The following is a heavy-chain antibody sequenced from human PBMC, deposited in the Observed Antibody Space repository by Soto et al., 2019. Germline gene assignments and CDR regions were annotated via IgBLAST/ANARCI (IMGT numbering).Heavy chain of an antibody. D-gene: IGHD2-2*01. CDR2: IYSGGST. V-gene: IGHV3-66*01. J-gene: IGHJ3*02. CDR1: GFTVSSNY. Sequence: GGSLRLSCAASGFTVSSNYMSWVRQAPGKGLEWVSVIYSGGSTYYADSVKGRFTISRDNSKNTLYLQMNSLRAEDTAVYYCARDRAGYCSSTSCYGAFDIWGQGTMVTVSS. CDR3: ARDRAGYCSSTSCYGAFDI.